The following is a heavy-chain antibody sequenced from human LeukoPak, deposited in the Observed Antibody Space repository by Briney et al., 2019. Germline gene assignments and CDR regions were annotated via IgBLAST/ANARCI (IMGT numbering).Heavy chain of an antibody. CDR1: GLTFDDHA. J-gene: IGHJ4*02. Sequence: PGGSVRLSCVASGLTFDDHAMSWVRQAPGKGLEWVSGINWNGGSTGYADSVKGRFTISRDNAKNSLYLQMNSLRAEDAALYYCARGLYYDSSGYYFPFGYWGQGTLVTVSS. CDR2: INWNGGST. D-gene: IGHD3-22*01. CDR3: ARGLYYDSSGYYFPFGY. V-gene: IGHV3-20*04.